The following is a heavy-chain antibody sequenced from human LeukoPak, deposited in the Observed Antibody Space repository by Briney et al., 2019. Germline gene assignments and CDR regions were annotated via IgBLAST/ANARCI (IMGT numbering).Heavy chain of an antibody. CDR1: GSPFSSYA. D-gene: IGHD6-13*01. Sequence: PGGSLRLSCAASGSPFSSYALGWVRQPPGKGLEWVSAISGSGDRTYYADPVRGRFTISRDGSRNTLFLQMNSLRVEDTAVYYCARSTVTVAAAGIDYWGQGTLVTVSS. J-gene: IGHJ4*02. CDR3: ARSTVTVAAAGIDY. V-gene: IGHV3-23*01. CDR2: ISGSGDRT.